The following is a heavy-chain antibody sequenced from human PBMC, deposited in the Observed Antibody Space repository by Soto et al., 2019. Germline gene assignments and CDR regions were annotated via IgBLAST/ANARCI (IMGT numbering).Heavy chain of an antibody. D-gene: IGHD2-15*01. CDR3: ARHPRGYCSGGSCYSIDYYYMDV. CDR1: GGSISSSSYY. Sequence: SETLSLTCTISGGSISSSSYYWGWIRQPPGKGLEWIGSIYYSGSTYYNPSLKSRVTISVDTSKNQFSLKLSSVTAADTAVYYCARHPRGYCSGGSCYSIDYYYMDVWGKGTTVTVSS. CDR2: IYYSGST. V-gene: IGHV4-39*01. J-gene: IGHJ6*03.